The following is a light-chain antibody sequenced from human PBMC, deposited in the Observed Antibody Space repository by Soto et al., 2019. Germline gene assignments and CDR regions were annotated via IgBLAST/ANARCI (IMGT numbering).Light chain of an antibody. V-gene: IGLV7-46*01. CDR1: TGAVTSGHY. CDR2: DTS. CDR3: LLSYRGAHV. J-gene: IGLJ1*01. Sequence: QTVVTQEPSLTVSPGGTVTLTCGSSTGAVTSGHYPYWFQQKPGQAPRTRIYDTSNKHSWTPARFSGSLLGGKAARTLSGAQPXDEAEYYCLLSYRGAHVFGTGTKLTVL.